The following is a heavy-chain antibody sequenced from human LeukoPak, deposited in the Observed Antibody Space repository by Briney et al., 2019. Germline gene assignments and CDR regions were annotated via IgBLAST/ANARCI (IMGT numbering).Heavy chain of an antibody. CDR3: AKCPNYYGSGSQIDY. Sequence: PGGSLRLSCAASGFTFSSYGMHWVRQAPGKGLEWVSAISGSGGSTYYADSVKGRFTISRDNSKNTLYLQMNSLRAEDTAVYYCAKCPNYYGSGSQIDYWGQGTLVTVSS. V-gene: IGHV3-23*01. CDR1: GFTFSSYG. J-gene: IGHJ4*02. D-gene: IGHD3-10*01. CDR2: ISGSGGST.